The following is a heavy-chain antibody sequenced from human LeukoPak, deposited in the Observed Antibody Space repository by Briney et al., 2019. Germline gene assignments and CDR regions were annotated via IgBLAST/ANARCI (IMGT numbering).Heavy chain of an antibody. Sequence: GGSLRLSCAVSGFTVSTNHMSWVRQAPGKGLEWVSVIYNDANTYYTDSVKGRFTISRDNSKNTVFLQINSLRAADTAVYYCARDCEVVTAKAPMDVWGKRTTVTVSS. CDR1: GFTVSTNH. D-gene: IGHD2-21*02. J-gene: IGHJ6*04. CDR2: IYNDANT. CDR3: ARDCEVVTAKAPMDV. V-gene: IGHV3-53*01.